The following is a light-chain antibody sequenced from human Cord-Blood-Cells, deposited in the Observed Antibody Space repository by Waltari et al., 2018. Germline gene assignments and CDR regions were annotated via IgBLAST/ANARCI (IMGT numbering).Light chain of an antibody. CDR3: NSRDSSGNHLV. CDR1: SLRSYY. J-gene: IGLJ2*01. Sequence: SSELTQDSAVSVALGQTVRITCQGDSLRSYYASWYQQKPGQAHVLVIYGKNNRPSGIPDRFSGSSSGNTASLTITGAQAEDEADYYCNSRDSSGNHLVFGGGTKLTVL. V-gene: IGLV3-19*01. CDR2: GKN.